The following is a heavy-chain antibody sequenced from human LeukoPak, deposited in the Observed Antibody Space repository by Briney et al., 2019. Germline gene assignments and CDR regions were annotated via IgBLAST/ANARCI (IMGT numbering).Heavy chain of an antibody. CDR1: GGSFSGYY. CDR2: INHSGST. V-gene: IGHV4-34*01. J-gene: IGHJ5*02. Sequence: SETLSLTCAVYGGSFSGYYWSWIRQPPGKGLEWIGEINHSGSTNYNPSLKSRVTISVDTSKNQFSLKLSSVTAADTAVYYCARGRSIWSGYYGSGGQLRFDPCGQGTLVTVSS. CDR3: ARGRSIWSGYYGSGGQLRFDP. D-gene: IGHD3-3*01.